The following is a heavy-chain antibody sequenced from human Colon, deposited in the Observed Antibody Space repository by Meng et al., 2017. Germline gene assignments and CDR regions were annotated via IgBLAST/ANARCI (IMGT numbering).Heavy chain of an antibody. D-gene: IGHD1-26*01. Sequence: GESLKISCVASRFTVSVNWMGWVRQAPGKGLEWVAIIKEDGTEKYYVDSVKGRFTISRDNAKESLYLQMNSLRVEDSAAYYCVRVRPGSCDYWGQGTLVTVSS. CDR2: IKEDGTEK. V-gene: IGHV3-7*01. CDR3: VRVRPGSCDY. CDR1: RFTVSVNW. J-gene: IGHJ4*02.